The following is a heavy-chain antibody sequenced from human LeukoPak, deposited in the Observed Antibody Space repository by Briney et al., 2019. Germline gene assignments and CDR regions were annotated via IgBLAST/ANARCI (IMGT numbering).Heavy chain of an antibody. J-gene: IGHJ6*03. CDR3: ARERRPHYYDSSGYLGFLYYYYMDV. CDR1: GFTFSSYS. Sequence: PGGSLRLSCAASGFTFSSYSMNWVRQAPGKGLEWVANIKQDGSEKYYVDSVKGRFTISRDNAKNSLYLQMNSLRAEDTAVYYCARERRPHYYDSSGYLGFLYYYYMDVWGKGTTVTVSS. V-gene: IGHV3-7*01. D-gene: IGHD3-22*01. CDR2: IKQDGSEK.